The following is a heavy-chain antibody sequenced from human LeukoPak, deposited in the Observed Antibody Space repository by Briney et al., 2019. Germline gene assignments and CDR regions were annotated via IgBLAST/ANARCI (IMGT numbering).Heavy chain of an antibody. CDR3: ARLRAMAGHRGGFDF. V-gene: IGHV4-39*01. D-gene: IGHD6-19*01. CDR1: GDSISYHNYY. Sequence: SETLSLTCAVSGDSISYHNYYWDWIRQPPGKGLEWIGTFYYTGNTYYNPSLKSRVAISVDTSKNQFSLQLTSMTAADTAVYYCARLRAMAGHRGGFDFWGRGTMVTVSS. J-gene: IGHJ3*01. CDR2: FYYTGNT.